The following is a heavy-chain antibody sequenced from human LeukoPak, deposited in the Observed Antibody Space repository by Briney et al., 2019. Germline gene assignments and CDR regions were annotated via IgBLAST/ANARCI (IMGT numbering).Heavy chain of an antibody. V-gene: IGHV1-2*02. CDR1: GYTFTGYH. CDR2: INPNSGGT. Sequence: GASVKVSCKASGYTFTGYHMHWVRQAPGQGLKWMGWINPNSGGTNYAQKFQGRVTMTRDTSISTAYMELSRLRSDDTAVYYCARDLYYGSGSIDYWGQGTLVTVSS. J-gene: IGHJ4*02. D-gene: IGHD3-10*01. CDR3: ARDLYYGSGSIDY.